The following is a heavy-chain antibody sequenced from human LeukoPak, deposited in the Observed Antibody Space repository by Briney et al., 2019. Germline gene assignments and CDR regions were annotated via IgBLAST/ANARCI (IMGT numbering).Heavy chain of an antibody. CDR2: MNPNSGNT. CDR3: AREAGSTYYYYMDV. D-gene: IGHD2-2*01. V-gene: IGHV1-8*03. J-gene: IGHJ6*03. Sequence: ASVKVSCKASGYTFTSHDINWVRQATGQGLEWMGWMNPNSGNTGYAQKFQGRVTITRNTSISTAYMELSSLRSEDTAVYYCAREAGSTYYYYMDVWGKGTTVTVSS. CDR1: GYTFTSHD.